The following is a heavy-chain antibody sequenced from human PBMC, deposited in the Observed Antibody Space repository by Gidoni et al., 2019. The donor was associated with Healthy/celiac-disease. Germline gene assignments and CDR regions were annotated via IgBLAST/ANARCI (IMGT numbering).Heavy chain of an antibody. CDR3: AREGKKGGDGY. CDR1: GGSVSSGSYY. CDR2: IYYSGST. D-gene: IGHD6-25*01. J-gene: IGHJ4*02. V-gene: IGHV4-61*01. Sequence: QVQLQESGPGLVKPSETLSLTCTVSGGSVSSGSYYWSWIRQPPGKGLEWIGYIYYSGSTNYNPSLKSRVTISVDTSKNQFSLKLSSVTAADTAVYYCAREGKKGGDGYWGQGTLVTVSS.